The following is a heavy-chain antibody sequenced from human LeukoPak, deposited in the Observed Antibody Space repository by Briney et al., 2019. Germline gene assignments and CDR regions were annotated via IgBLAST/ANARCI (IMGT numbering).Heavy chain of an antibody. CDR3: TTTPTKYYDFWSAYNDY. D-gene: IGHD3-3*01. Sequence: GGSLRLSCAASGFTFTNAWMNWVRQAPGKGLEWVGRIKSKTDSGTTDYAAPVKGRFTISRDDSKNTLYLQMNSLKTEDTAVYYCTTTPTKYYDFWSAYNDYWGQGTLITVSS. CDR1: GFTFTNAW. CDR2: IKSKTDSGTT. V-gene: IGHV3-15*07. J-gene: IGHJ4*02.